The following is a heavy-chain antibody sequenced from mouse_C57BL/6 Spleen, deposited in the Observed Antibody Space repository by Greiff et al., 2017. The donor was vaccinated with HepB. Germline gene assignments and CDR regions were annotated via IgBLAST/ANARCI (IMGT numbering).Heavy chain of an antibody. CDR1: GYTFTDYN. CDR3: ATMTVVQPWFAY. J-gene: IGHJ3*01. D-gene: IGHD1-1*01. CDR2: INPNNGGT. V-gene: IGHV1-22*01. Sequence: VQLQQSGPELVKPGASVKMSCKASGYTFTDYNMHWVKQSHGKSLEWIGYINPNNGGTSYNQKFKGKATLTVNKSSSTAYMELRSLTSEDSAVYYCATMTVVQPWFAYWGQGTLVTVSA.